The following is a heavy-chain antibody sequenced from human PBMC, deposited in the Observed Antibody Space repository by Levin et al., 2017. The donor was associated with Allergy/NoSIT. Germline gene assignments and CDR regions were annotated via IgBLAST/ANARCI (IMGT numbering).Heavy chain of an antibody. V-gene: IGHV3-74*01. Sequence: PGGSLRLSCAASGFTFNGFWMHWVRQAPGKGLVWVSRVNSDGSSTTYADSVKGRFTISRDNAKNTLYLQMNSLKAEDTAVYYCARDAQTTVILDYWGQGTLVTVSS. CDR2: VNSDGSST. D-gene: IGHD4-17*01. CDR3: ARDAQTTVILDY. J-gene: IGHJ4*02. CDR1: GFTFNGFW.